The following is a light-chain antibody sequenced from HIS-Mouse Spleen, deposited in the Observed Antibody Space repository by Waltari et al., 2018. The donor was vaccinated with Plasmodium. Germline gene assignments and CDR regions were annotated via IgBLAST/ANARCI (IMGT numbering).Light chain of an antibody. CDR2: AGS. Sequence: QSALTQPASVSGSPGQSITLSCPGTSSDVGSYKLVSWYQQQPGKAPKLMIYAGSKRPSGVSNRFSGSKSGNTASLTISGLQAEDEADYYCCSYAGSTTWVFGGGTKLTVL. V-gene: IGLV2-23*01. CDR1: SSDVGSYKL. J-gene: IGLJ3*02. CDR3: CSYAGSTTWV.